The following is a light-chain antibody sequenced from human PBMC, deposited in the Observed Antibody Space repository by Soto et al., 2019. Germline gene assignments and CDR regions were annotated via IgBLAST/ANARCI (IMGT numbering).Light chain of an antibody. CDR1: SNDVGGYNY. CDR2: EVS. J-gene: IGLJ2*01. V-gene: IGLV2-8*01. CDR3: SSYGGANTVV. Sequence: QSALTQPPSASGSPGQSVTISCTGTSNDVGGYNYVSWYQQHPGKAPKLMIHEVSKRPSGVPDRFSGSKSGNTASLTVSGLLTEDEADYYCSSYGGANTVVFGGATKLTVL.